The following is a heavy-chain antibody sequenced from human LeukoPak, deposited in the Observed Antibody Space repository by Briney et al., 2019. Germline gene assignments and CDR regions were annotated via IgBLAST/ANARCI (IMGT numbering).Heavy chain of an antibody. J-gene: IGHJ4*02. Sequence: SETLSLTCTVSGGSISSYYWSWIRQPPGKGLEWIGYIYYSGSTNYNPSLKSRVTISVDTSKNQFSLKLSSVTAADTAVYYCARAMIVVVTLDYWGQGTLVTVSS. D-gene: IGHD3-22*01. CDR2: IYYSGST. CDR3: ARAMIVVVTLDY. CDR1: GGSISSYY. V-gene: IGHV4-59*01.